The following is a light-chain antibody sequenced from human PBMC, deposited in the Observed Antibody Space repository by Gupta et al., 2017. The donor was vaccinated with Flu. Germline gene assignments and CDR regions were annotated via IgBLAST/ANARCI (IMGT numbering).Light chain of an antibody. V-gene: IGKV3D-20*02. CDR1: QTVHTNY. CDR3: QHVCKSPLYS. J-gene: IGKJ2*03. Sequence: IVLTQSPATLSLSPGDRVTVSCRASQTVHTNYLAWYQHKAGQAPRLLIYATSTRATGVPDRCSGSGYGTDYTLTTSRREPDDVAAYYCQHVCKSPLYSFGQGTKLEMK. CDR2: ATS.